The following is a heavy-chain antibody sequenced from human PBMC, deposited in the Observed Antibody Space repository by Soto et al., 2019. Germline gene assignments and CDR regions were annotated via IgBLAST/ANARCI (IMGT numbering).Heavy chain of an antibody. CDR3: ARRHHYSNYVGFDY. CDR1: GYSFTSYW. CDR2: IDPSDSYT. J-gene: IGHJ4*02. Sequence: GESLKISCKGSGYSFTSYWISWVRQMPGKGLEWMGRIDPSDSYTNYSPSLQGHVTISADKSISTAYLQWSSLKASDTAMYYCARRHHYSNYVGFDYWGQGTLVTVSS. D-gene: IGHD4-4*01. V-gene: IGHV5-10-1*01.